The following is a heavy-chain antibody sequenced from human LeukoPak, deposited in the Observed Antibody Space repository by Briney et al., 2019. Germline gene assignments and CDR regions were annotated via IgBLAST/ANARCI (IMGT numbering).Heavy chain of an antibody. CDR1: GFTFSSYE. V-gene: IGHV3-48*03. D-gene: IGHD5-12*01. J-gene: IGHJ6*04. Sequence: HPGGSLRLSCAASGFTFSSYEMNWVRQAPGKGLEWVSYISRSGSTIYYADSVKGRFTISRDNAKNSLYLQMSSLRAEDTAVYYCARGPSGYDLPSSYYYGMDVWGKGTTVTVSS. CDR2: ISRSGSTI. CDR3: ARGPSGYDLPSSYYYGMDV.